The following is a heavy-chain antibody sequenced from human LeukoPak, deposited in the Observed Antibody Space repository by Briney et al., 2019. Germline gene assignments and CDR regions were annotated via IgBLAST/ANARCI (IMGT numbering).Heavy chain of an antibody. V-gene: IGHV1-2*02. D-gene: IGHD3-22*01. J-gene: IGHJ4*02. Sequence: ASVKVSCKASGYTFTGYYMHWVRQAPGQGLEWMGWINPNSGGTNYAQKFQGRVTMTRDTSISTAYMELSRLRSDDTAVYYCAGMKPGYYDSSGYREFDYWGQGTLVTVSS. CDR2: INPNSGGT. CDR1: GYTFTGYY. CDR3: AGMKPGYYDSSGYREFDY.